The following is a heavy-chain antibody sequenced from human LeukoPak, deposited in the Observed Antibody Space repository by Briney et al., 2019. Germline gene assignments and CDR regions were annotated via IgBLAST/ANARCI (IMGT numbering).Heavy chain of an antibody. CDR2: IYYSGST. V-gene: IGHV4-30-4*08. CDR1: GGSISSGDYY. D-gene: IGHD6-13*01. Sequence: SETLSLTCTVSGGSISSGDYYWSWIRQPPGKGLEWIGYIYYSGSTYYNPSLKSRVTISVDTSKNQFSLKLSSVTAADTAVYYCARDEAAAGTGAFDIWGQGTMVTVSS. CDR3: ARDEAAAGTGAFDI. J-gene: IGHJ3*02.